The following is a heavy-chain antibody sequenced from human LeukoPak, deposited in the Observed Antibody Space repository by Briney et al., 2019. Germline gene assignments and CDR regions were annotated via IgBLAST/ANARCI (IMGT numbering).Heavy chain of an antibody. V-gene: IGHV3-30*02. J-gene: IGHJ4*02. Sequence: GGSLRLSCAASGFTFSNFGMHWVRQAPGKGLEWVAFIRYDGSNKYYADSVKGRFTISRDNSKNTLYLQMNSLRGEDTAVYYCASTSSGYSYGYSFDYWGQGTLVTVSS. CDR2: IRYDGSNK. D-gene: IGHD5-18*01. CDR3: ASTSSGYSYGYSFDY. CDR1: GFTFSNFG.